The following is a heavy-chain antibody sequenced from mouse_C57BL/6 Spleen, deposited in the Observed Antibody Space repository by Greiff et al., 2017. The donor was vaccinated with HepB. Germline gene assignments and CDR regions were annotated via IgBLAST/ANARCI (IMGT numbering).Heavy chain of an antibody. CDR3: ARRGIYYDYEGYWYFDV. Sequence: EVQLVESGGDLVKPGGSLKLSCAASGFTFSSYGMSWVRQTPDKRLEWVATISSGGSYTYYPDSVKGRFTISRDNAKNTLYLQMSSLKSEDTAMYYCARRGIYYDYEGYWYFDVWGTGTTVTVSS. D-gene: IGHD2-4*01. V-gene: IGHV5-6*01. CDR2: ISSGGSYT. J-gene: IGHJ1*03. CDR1: GFTFSSYG.